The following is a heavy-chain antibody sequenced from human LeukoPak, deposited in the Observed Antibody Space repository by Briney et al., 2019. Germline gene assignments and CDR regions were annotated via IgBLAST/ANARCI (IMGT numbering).Heavy chain of an antibody. D-gene: IGHD2-2*01. CDR2: ISSSSSYI. V-gene: IGHV3-21*01. J-gene: IGHJ3*02. CDR3: ARYCSSTSCYAFDI. CDR1: GFTFSSYS. Sequence: GGSLRLSCAASGFTFSSYSMNWVRQAPGKGLEWVSSISSSSSYIYYADSVKGRFTISRDNAKNSLYLQMNSLRAEDTAVYYYARYCSSTSCYAFDIWGQGTMVTVSS.